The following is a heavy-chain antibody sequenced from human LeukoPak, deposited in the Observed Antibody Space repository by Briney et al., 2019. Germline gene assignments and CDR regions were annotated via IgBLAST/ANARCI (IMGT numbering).Heavy chain of an antibody. V-gene: IGHV3-23*01. J-gene: IGHJ4*02. D-gene: IGHD6-13*01. Sequence: GGSLRLSCAASGFTFSSYAMSWVRQAPGKGLEWVSAISGSGGSTYYADSVKGRFTISRDNSKNTLYLQMNSLRAEDTAVYYCAKGLGIATAGSSFDYWGQGTLVTVSS. CDR2: ISGSGGST. CDR3: AKGLGIATAGSSFDY. CDR1: GFTFSSYA.